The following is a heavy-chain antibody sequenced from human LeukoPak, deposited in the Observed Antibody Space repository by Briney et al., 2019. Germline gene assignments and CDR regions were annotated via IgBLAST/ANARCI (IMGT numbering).Heavy chain of an antibody. J-gene: IGHJ4*02. CDR3: ASALWGSGSSYISSYYFDY. V-gene: IGHV1-2*02. CDR1: GYTFTGYY. D-gene: IGHD3-16*01. Sequence: ASVKVSCKASGYTFTGYYMHWVRQAPGQGLEWMGWINPNSGGTNYAQKFQGRVTMTRDTSISTAYMELSRLRSDDTAVYYCASALWGSGSSYISSYYFDYWGQGTLVTVSS. CDR2: INPNSGGT.